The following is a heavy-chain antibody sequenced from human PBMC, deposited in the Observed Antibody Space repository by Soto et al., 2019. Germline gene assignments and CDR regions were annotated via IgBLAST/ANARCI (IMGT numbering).Heavy chain of an antibody. V-gene: IGHV1-69*13. CDR1: GGTFSSYA. CDR2: IIPIFGTA. CDR3: ASGGSRGLYNWFDP. Sequence: ASVKVSCKASGGTFSSYAISWVRQAPGQGLEWMGGIIPIFGTANYAQKFQDRVTITADGSTSTAYMELSSLRSEDTAVYYCASGGSRGLYNWFDPWGQGTLVTVSS. J-gene: IGHJ5*02. D-gene: IGHD3-10*01.